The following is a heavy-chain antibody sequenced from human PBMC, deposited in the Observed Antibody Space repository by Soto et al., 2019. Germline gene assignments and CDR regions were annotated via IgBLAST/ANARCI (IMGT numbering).Heavy chain of an antibody. CDR3: ARDPGVVTHFDY. D-gene: IGHD3-16*01. V-gene: IGHV4-59*01. J-gene: IGHJ4*02. CDR2: IYYMGRT. CDR1: SISTYY. Sequence: SETLSLTCTVDSISTYYWNWIRQSPGKGLEWIGYIYYMGRTNYNPSLRSRVTMSIDTSRNQFSLKLRSVTAADSAVYYCARDPGVVTHFDYWGQGALVTVSS.